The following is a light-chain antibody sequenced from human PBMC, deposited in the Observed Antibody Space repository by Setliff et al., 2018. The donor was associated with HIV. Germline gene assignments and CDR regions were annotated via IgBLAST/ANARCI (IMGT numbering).Light chain of an antibody. J-gene: IGLJ1*01. V-gene: IGLV2-14*01. CDR2: EVN. Sequence: QPALTQPASVSGPPGQSITISCTGTTSDIGAFNFVSWYQQHPGKAPKLIIYEVNYRPSGVSTRFSGSKSGNTASLTNSGLQAEDEADYYCNSYRSRSTYVFGTGTKVTVL. CDR1: TSDIGAFNF. CDR3: NSYRSRSTYV.